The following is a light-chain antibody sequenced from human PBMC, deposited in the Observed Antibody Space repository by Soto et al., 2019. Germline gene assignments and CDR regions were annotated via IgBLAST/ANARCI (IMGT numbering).Light chain of an antibody. J-gene: IGKJ1*01. CDR2: AAS. CDR3: RQSYNTARWT. V-gene: IGKV1-39*01. CDR1: QGINSY. Sequence: DIQMTQSPSSLSASVGDRVTITCRASQGINSYLNWYQQKPGRAPKLLIYAASTLQSGVPSRFTGSGSGTDFTLTISSLQPEDFATYYCRQSYNTARWTFGQGTKVDIK.